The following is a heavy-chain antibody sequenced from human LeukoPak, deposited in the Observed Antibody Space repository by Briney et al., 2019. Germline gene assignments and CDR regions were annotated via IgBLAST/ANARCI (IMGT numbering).Heavy chain of an antibody. V-gene: IGHV7-4-1*02. Sequence: GASVKVSCKTSGYTFTNYAMNWVRQAPGQGLEWMGWINTNTGNPTYAQGFTGRFVFSLDTSVSTAYLQISSLKAEDTAVYYCARDPLYSSSHWAFDPWGQGTLVTVSS. CDR1: GYTFTNYA. D-gene: IGHD6-13*01. CDR3: ARDPLYSSSHWAFDP. J-gene: IGHJ5*02. CDR2: INTNTGNP.